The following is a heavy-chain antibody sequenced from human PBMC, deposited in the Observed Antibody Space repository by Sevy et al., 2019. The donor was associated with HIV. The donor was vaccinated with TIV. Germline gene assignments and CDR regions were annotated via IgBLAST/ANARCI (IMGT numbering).Heavy chain of an antibody. CDR1: GYTFTSYG. Sequence: ASVKVSCRASGYTFTSYGINWVRQATGQGLEWMGWMSPNSGNTGYAQKFQGRVTMTRNTSISTAYMELSSLRSEDTAMYYCARFLSTSYYYYYAMDVWGQGTTVTVSS. V-gene: IGHV1-8*01. CDR2: MSPNSGNT. J-gene: IGHJ6*02. CDR3: ARFLSTSYYYYYAMDV. D-gene: IGHD2-2*01.